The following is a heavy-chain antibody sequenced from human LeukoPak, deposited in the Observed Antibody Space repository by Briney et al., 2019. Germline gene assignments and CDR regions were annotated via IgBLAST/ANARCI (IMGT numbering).Heavy chain of an antibody. Sequence: ASVKVSCKASGYTFTSYAVHWVRQAPGQRLEWMGWINAGNGNTKYSQKFQGRVTMTEDTSTDTAYMELSSLRSEDTAVYYCATAPLYTIRKLRDAFDIWGQGTMVTVSS. CDR2: INAGNGNT. D-gene: IGHD3-3*01. J-gene: IGHJ3*02. CDR3: ATAPLYTIRKLRDAFDI. CDR1: GYTFTSYA. V-gene: IGHV1-3*01.